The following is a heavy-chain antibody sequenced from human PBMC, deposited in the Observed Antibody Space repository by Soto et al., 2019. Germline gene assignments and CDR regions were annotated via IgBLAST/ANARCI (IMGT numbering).Heavy chain of an antibody. CDR3: AAFGYYYDSSVEAGYCDL. Sequence: QVQLVQSGAEEKKPGASVKVSCKASGYTFTSYAMHWVRQAPGQRLEWMGWINAGNGNTKYSQKFQGRVTITRDTSASTGYMELSSVRSDDTAVHDCAAFGYYYDSSVEAGYCDLWGRGTLVTVSS. J-gene: IGHJ2*01. V-gene: IGHV1-3*05. CDR2: INAGNGNT. CDR1: GYTFTSYA. D-gene: IGHD3-22*01.